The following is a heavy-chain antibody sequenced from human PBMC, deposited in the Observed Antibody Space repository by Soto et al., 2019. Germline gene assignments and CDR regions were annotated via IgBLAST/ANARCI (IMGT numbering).Heavy chain of an antibody. CDR1: GDSFNDYY. Sequence: QVQLVQSGAEVRKPGASVTVSCRSSGDSFNDYYIHWGRQAPGQGFEWMGWINPNGGVTKYAQKFQGGVSMTRDTSIRTVYMQLSRLRSDDTAVYYCARESGGATATLDYYYFYMDVWGRGTTVTVSS. D-gene: IGHD5-12*01. CDR3: ARESGGATATLDYYYFYMDV. J-gene: IGHJ6*03. V-gene: IGHV1-2*02. CDR2: INPNGGVT.